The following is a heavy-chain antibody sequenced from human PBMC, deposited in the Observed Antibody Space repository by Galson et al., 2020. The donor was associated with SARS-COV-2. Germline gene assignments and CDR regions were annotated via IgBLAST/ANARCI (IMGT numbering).Heavy chain of an antibody. D-gene: IGHD3-3*01. CDR2: INPIFGTA. CDR1: GGTFSSYA. CDR3: ARSYDFWSGYYIPDNYYYYYYMDV. V-gene: IGHV1-69*13. J-gene: IGHJ6*03. Sequence: SVPDSCQASGGTFSSYAISWVRQAPGQELEWMGGINPIFGTANYAQKFQGRVTLPADEPTSTAYMGLSSLRSEDTAVYYCARSYDFWSGYYIPDNYYYYYYMDVWGKGATVTVSS.